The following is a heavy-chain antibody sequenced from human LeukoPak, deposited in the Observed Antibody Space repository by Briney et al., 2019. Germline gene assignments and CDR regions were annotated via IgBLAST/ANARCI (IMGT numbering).Heavy chain of an antibody. Sequence: TFTGXXMHWVRXXXGQGLEWMGWINPNSGGTNYAQKFQGRVTMTRDTSISTAYMELSRLRSDDTAVYYCAILQNDRDFDYWGQGTLVTVSS. CDR2: INPNSGGT. V-gene: IGHV1-2*02. CDR1: TFTGXX. CDR3: AILQNDRDFDY. D-gene: IGHD3-22*01. J-gene: IGHJ4*02.